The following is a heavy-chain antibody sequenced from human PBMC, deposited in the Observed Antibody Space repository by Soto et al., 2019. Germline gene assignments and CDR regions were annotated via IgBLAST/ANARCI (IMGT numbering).Heavy chain of an antibody. CDR2: IYYSGST. CDR3: ARKAGTAMVFDY. J-gene: IGHJ4*02. Sequence: PSETLSLTCTVSGGSISSSSYYWGWIRQPPGKGLEWIGSIYYSGSTYYNPSLKSRVTISVDTSKNQFSLKLSSVTAADTAVYYCARKAGTAMVFDYWGQGTLVTVS. V-gene: IGHV4-39*01. CDR1: GGSISSSSYY. D-gene: IGHD5-18*01.